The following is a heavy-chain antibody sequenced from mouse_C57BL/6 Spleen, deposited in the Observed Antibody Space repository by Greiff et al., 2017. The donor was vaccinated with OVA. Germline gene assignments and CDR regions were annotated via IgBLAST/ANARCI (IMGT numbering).Heavy chain of an antibody. J-gene: IGHJ1*03. CDR1: GYAFSSSW. CDR2: IYPGDGDT. CDR3: ARYTTGVAPYWYFDV. D-gene: IGHD1-1*01. V-gene: IGHV1-82*01. Sequence: QVQLQQSGPELVKPGASVKISCKASGYAFSSSWMNWVKQRPGKGLEWIGRIYPGDGDTNYNGKFKGKATLTADKSSSTAYMQLSSLTSEDSAVYFGARYTTGVAPYWYFDVWGTGTTVTVSS.